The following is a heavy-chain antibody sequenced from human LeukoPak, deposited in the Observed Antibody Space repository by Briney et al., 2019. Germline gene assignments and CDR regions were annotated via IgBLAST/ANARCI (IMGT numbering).Heavy chain of an antibody. D-gene: IGHD4-11*01. CDR1: GRSFSGYY. Sequence: SETLSLTCAVYGRSFSGYYWSWIRQTPGKGLEWIGEINHSGSTTYNPSLKSRVTISVDTSKNQFSLKLSSVTAADTAVHYCARGDYSEYNWFDPWGQGTLVTVSS. CDR3: ARGDYSEYNWFDP. CDR2: INHSGST. J-gene: IGHJ5*02. V-gene: IGHV4-34*01.